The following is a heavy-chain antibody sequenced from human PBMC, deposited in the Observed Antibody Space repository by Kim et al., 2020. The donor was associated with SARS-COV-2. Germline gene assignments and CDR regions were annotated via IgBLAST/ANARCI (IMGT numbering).Heavy chain of an antibody. CDR2: INPNSGGT. Sequence: ASVKVSCKASGYTFTGYYMHWVRQAPGQGLEWMGWINPNSGGTNYAQKFQGRVTMTRDTSISTAYMELSRLRSDDTAVYYCARVRQQLDYENFQHWGQGTLVTVSS. J-gene: IGHJ1*01. V-gene: IGHV1-2*02. CDR3: ARVRQQLDYENFQH. CDR1: GYTFTGYY. D-gene: IGHD6-13*01.